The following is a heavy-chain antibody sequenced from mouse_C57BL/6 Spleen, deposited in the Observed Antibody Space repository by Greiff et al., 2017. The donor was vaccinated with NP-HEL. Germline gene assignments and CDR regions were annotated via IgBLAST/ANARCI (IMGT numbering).Heavy chain of an antibody. CDR2: IDPSDSET. CDR3: ARWEDGYDGRWFAY. CDR1: GYTFTSYW. D-gene: IGHD2-2*01. J-gene: IGHJ3*01. V-gene: IGHV1-52*01. Sequence: QVHVKQPGAELVRPGSSVKLSCKASGYTFTSYWMHWVKQRPIQGLEWIGNIDPSDSETHYNQKFKDKATLTVDKSSSTAYMQLSSLTSEDSAVYYCARWEDGYDGRWFAYWGQGTLVTVSA.